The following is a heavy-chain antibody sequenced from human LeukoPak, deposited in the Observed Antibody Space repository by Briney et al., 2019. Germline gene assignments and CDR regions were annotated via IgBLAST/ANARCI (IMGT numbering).Heavy chain of an antibody. CDR3: ARLNGALTGERGAFDI. CDR1: GGSFSGYY. V-gene: IGHV4-34*01. Sequence: PSETLSLTCAVYGGSFSGYYWSWIRQPPGKGLEWIGEINHSGSTNYNPSLKSRVTISVDTSKNQFSLKLRSVTAADTAVYYCARLNGALTGERGAFDIWGQGTMVTVSS. J-gene: IGHJ3*02. CDR2: INHSGST. D-gene: IGHD7-27*01.